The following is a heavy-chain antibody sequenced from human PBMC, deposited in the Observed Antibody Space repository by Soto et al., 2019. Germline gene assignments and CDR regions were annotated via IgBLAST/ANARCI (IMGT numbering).Heavy chain of an antibody. D-gene: IGHD2-15*01. CDR1: GGTFSSDS. J-gene: IGHJ4*02. V-gene: IGHV1-69*12. Sequence: QVQLVQSGAEVKKPGSSVKVSCKASGGTFSSDSFSWVRQAPGQGLEWMGGIITMFDTPIYAQKFQDRGTITANETTSIAYMQQSSLRAGDTAVYYCARSGGLARYFTYWGQGTLVTVSS. CDR3: ARSGGLARYFTY. CDR2: IITMFDTP.